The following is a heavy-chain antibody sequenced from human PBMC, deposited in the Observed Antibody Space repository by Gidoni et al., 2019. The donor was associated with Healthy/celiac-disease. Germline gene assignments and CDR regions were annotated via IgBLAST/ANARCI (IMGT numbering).Heavy chain of an antibody. V-gene: IGHV4-38-2*02. CDR2: SCHSGST. D-gene: IGHD2-15*01. CDR1: GYSISSGYY. CDR3: ARGDFVVVVAATHGYYFDY. J-gene: IGHJ4*02. Sequence: QVPLQESVPGLAKPSETLSLTCTVSGYSISSGYYWGWIRQPPGQGLEWIGSSCHSGSTYYNPALKSRVTRSVDTSNNKFSLKLSSVTAAETAVYYGARGDFVVVVAATHGYYFDYWGQGTLVTVSS.